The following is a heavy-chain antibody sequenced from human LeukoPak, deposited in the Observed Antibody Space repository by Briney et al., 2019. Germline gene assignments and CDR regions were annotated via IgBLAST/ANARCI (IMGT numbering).Heavy chain of an antibody. CDR3: AKEPWHTSSYPRGYIDY. V-gene: IGHV3-30*18. Sequence: GRSLRLSCAASGSGFTFNNYGMHWVRQAPGRGLEWVAVISYDGSHEYYADSVKGRFTISRDNSKNTLYLQMNSLRAEDTALYYCAKEPWHTSSYPRGYIDYWGQGTLVNVSS. D-gene: IGHD3-16*02. CDR1: GSGFTFNNYG. CDR2: ISYDGSHE. J-gene: IGHJ4*02.